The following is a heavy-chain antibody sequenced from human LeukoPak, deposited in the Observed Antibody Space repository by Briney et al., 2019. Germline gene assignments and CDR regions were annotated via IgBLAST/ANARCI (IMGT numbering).Heavy chain of an antibody. CDR3: ARGGYYGSGSYYRDYYYYYGMDV. Sequence: SETLSLTCTVSGGTISSYYWSWIRQPPGKGLEWIGYIYYSGSTNCNPSLKSRVTISVDTSKNQFSLKLSSVTAADTAAYYCARGGYYGSGSYYRDYYYYYGMDVWGQGTTVTVSS. V-gene: IGHV4-59*01. D-gene: IGHD3-10*01. J-gene: IGHJ6*02. CDR2: IYYSGST. CDR1: GGTISSYY.